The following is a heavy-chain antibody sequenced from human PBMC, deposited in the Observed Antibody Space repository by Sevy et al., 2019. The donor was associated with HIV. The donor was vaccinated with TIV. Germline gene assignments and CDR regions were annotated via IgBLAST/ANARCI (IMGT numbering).Heavy chain of an antibody. D-gene: IGHD2-2*02. CDR1: GYTFTGYY. CDR2: INPNSGGT. J-gene: IGHJ6*02. V-gene: IGHV1-2*02. Sequence: ASVKVSCKASGYTFTGYYMHLVRQAPGQGLEWMGWINPNSGGTNYAQKFQGRVTMTRDTSISTAYMELGRLRSDDTAVYYCASRPGYCSSTSCYTPYYYGMDVWGQGTTVTVSS. CDR3: ASRPGYCSSTSCYTPYYYGMDV.